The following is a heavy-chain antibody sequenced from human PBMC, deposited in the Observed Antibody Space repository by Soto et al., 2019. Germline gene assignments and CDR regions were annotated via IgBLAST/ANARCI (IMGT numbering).Heavy chain of an antibody. CDR1: GGSISSYY. J-gene: IGHJ6*02. V-gene: IGHV4-39*01. CDR2: MFYSGLT. Sequence: SETLSLTCTVSGGSISSYYWAWIRQPPGKGLEWIGSMFYSGLTYYNPSLKSRVTLSVDTSKNQFSVRLNSVTAADTAVYYCAPLSVSLSGPYGIHVWGQGTTVTVSS. CDR3: APLSVSLSGPYGIHV. D-gene: IGHD2-15*01.